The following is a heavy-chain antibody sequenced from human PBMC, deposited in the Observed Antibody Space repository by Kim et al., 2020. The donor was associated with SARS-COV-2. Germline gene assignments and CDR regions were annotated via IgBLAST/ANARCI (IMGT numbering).Heavy chain of an antibody. D-gene: IGHD3-22*01. CDR3: AKGPGDSSGYYAPYYFDY. CDR1: GFTFDDYA. CDR2: ISWNSGSI. J-gene: IGHJ4*02. Sequence: GGSLRLSCAASGFTFDDYAMHWVRQAPGKGLEWVSGISWNSGSIGYADSVKGRFTISRDNAKNSLYLQMNSLRAEDTALYYCAKGPGDSSGYYAPYYFDYWGQGTLVTVSS. V-gene: IGHV3-9*01.